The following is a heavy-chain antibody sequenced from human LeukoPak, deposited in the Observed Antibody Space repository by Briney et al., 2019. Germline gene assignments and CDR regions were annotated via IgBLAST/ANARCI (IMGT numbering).Heavy chain of an antibody. CDR1: GGSIRSSIYY. CDR3: ARLGNADYYYYYYMDV. CDR2: IYYSGST. J-gene: IGHJ6*03. Sequence: PSETLSLTCTVSGGSIRSSIYYWGWIRQPPGKGLEWIGSIYYSGSTNYNPSLKSRVTISVDTSKTQFSLRLSSVTAADTAVYYCARLGNADYYYYYYMDVWGKGTTVTVSS. D-gene: IGHD7-27*01. V-gene: IGHV4-39*01.